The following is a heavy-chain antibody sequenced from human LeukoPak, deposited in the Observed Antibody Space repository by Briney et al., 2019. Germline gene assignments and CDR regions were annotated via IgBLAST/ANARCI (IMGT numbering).Heavy chain of an antibody. CDR1: GFTFSDYY. V-gene: IGHV3-11*01. Sequence: GGSLRLSCAASGFTFSDYYMSWIRQAPGKGLEWVSYISSSGSTIYYADSVKGRFTISRDNAKNSLYLQMYSLTAEDTALYYCARYCTFRTCSGTKFDSWGPGTLVTVSS. CDR3: ARYCTFRTCSGTKFDS. CDR2: ISSSGSTI. J-gene: IGHJ4*02. D-gene: IGHD1-1*01.